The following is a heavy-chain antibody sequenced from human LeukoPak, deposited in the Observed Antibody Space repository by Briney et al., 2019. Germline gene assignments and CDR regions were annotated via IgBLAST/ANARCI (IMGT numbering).Heavy chain of an antibody. CDR1: GFPFSNHA. D-gene: IGHD3-3*01. CDR2: IKSKTDGGTT. J-gene: IGHJ4*02. CDR3: TTEFVLEWLSSGPPNDY. Sequence: PGGSLRLSCAASGFPFSNHAMSWVRQALGKGLEWVGRIKSKTDGGTTDYAAPVKGRFTISRDDSKNTLYLQMNSLKTEDTAVYYCTTEFVLEWLSSGPPNDYWGQGTLVTVSS. V-gene: IGHV3-15*01.